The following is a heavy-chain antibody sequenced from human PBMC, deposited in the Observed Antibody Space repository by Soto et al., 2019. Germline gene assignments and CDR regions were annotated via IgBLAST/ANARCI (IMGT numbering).Heavy chain of an antibody. CDR2: IKSKTDGGTT. V-gene: IGHV3-15*01. CDR3: TTPHGYCSSTCCYRLQAYYYGMDD. J-gene: IGHJ6*01. CDR1: GFTFSNAW. D-gene: IGHD2-2*02. Sequence: LRLSCAASGFTFSNAWMSWVRQAPGKGLEWVGRIKSKTDGGTTDYAAPVKGRFTISRDDSKNTLYLQMNSLKTEDTAVYCCTTPHGYCSSTCCYRLQAYYYGMDDWGHGSTVDASS.